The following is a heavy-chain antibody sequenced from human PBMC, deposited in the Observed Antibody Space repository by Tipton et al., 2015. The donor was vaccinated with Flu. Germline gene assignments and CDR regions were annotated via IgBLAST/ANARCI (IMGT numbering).Heavy chain of an antibody. V-gene: IGHV4-4*07. Sequence: GLVKPSETLSLTCTVSSGSISDYCWSWIRQPAGKGLEWIGRISASGSTNYNPSLKGRVTISVDPSKNQFSLRLGSVTVADTAMYYWARGQDPRYNYFAPWGRGTLVFVSP. J-gene: IGHJ5*02. CDR2: ISASGST. CDR3: ARGQDPRYNYFAP. D-gene: IGHD2-15*01. CDR1: SGSISDYC.